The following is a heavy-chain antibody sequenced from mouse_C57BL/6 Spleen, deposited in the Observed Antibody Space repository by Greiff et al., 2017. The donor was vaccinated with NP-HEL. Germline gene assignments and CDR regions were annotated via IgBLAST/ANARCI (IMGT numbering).Heavy chain of an antibody. V-gene: IGHV1-52*01. Sequence: QVQLQQPGAELVRPGSSVKLSCKASGYTFTSYWMHWVKQRPIQGLEWIGNIDPSDSETHYNQKFKDKATLTVDKSSSTAYMQLSSLTSEDSAVYYCARAWDGRAYFDYWGQGTTLTVSS. CDR2: IDPSDSET. CDR3: ARAWDGRAYFDY. D-gene: IGHD4-1*01. CDR1: GYTFTSYW. J-gene: IGHJ2*01.